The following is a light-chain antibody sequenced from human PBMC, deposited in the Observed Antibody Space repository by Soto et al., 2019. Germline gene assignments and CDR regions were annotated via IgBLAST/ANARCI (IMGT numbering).Light chain of an antibody. CDR3: QSYDSSLSARYV. J-gene: IGLJ1*01. CDR1: SSNIGAGYD. V-gene: IGLV1-40*01. CDR2: GNS. Sequence: QSVLTQPPSVSGAPGQRVTISCTGSSSNIGAGYDVHWYQQLPGTAPKLLIYGNSNRPSGVPDRFSGSKSGTPASLAITGLQAEDEADYYCQSYDSSLSARYVFGTGTKLTVL.